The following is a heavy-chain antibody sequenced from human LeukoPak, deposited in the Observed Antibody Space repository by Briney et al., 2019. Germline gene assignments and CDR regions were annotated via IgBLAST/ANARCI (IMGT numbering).Heavy chain of an antibody. CDR1: GVTVTSSY. Sequence: GGSLRLSCEVSGVTVTSSYMSWVRQAPGKGLEWVSVIYSGGDTYYADSVKGRCTVSRDISKSTLYLQMNSLRAEDTAVYYCARGNTGYNSNWGRDFDCWGQGTLVTVSS. V-gene: IGHV3-66*01. D-gene: IGHD4-11*01. CDR2: IYSGGDT. CDR3: ARGNTGYNSNWGRDFDC. J-gene: IGHJ4*02.